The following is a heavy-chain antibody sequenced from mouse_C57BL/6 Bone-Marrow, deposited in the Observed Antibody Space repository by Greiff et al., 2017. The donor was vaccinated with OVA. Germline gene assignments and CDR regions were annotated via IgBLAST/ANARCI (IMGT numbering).Heavy chain of an antibody. CDR2: IYWDDDK. CDR3: ARIEGYYGEGYYYAMDY. V-gene: IGHV8-12*01. D-gene: IGHD2-3*01. Sequence: QVTLKVCGPGILQSSQTLSLTCSFSGFSLSTSGMGVSWIRQPSGKGLEWLAHIYWDDDKRYNPSLKSRLTISKDTSRNQVFLKITSVDTADTATYYCARIEGYYGEGYYYAMDYWGQGTSVTVSS. J-gene: IGHJ4*01. CDR1: GFSLSTSGMG.